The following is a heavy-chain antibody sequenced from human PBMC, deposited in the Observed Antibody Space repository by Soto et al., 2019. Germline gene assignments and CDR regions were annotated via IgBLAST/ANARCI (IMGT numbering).Heavy chain of an antibody. V-gene: IGHV1-69*12. D-gene: IGHD3-22*01. CDR3: ARDVEGYYDSSGYFDY. CDR1: GGTFSSYA. CDR2: IIPIFGTA. Sequence: QVQLVQSGAEVKKPGSSVKVSCKASGGTFSSYAISWVRQAPGQGLEWMGGIIPIFGTANYAQEFRGRVTITADESTSTAYMELSSLRSEDTAVYYCARDVEGYYDSSGYFDYWGQGTLVTVSS. J-gene: IGHJ4*02.